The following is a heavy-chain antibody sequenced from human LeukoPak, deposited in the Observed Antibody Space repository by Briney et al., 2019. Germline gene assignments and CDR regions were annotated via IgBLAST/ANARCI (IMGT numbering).Heavy chain of an antibody. CDR1: GGSISSGGYY. Sequence: PSETLSLTCTVSGGSISSGGYYWSWIRQHPGKGLEWIGYIYYSGSTYYNPSLKSRVTISVDTSKNQFSLKLSSVTAADTAVYYCARLRGSGSCSAFDIWGQGTIVTVSS. V-gene: IGHV4-31*03. J-gene: IGHJ3*02. CDR2: IYYSGST. CDR3: ARLRGSGSCSAFDI. D-gene: IGHD3-10*01.